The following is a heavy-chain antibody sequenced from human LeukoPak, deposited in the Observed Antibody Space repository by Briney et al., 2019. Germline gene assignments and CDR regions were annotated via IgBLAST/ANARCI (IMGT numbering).Heavy chain of an antibody. Sequence: SVKVSCKASGGTFSSYAISWVRQAPGQGLEWMGRIIPILGIANYAQRFQGRVTITADKSTSTAYMELSSLRSEDTAVYYCARDEYSYGPKTDYWGQGTLVTVSS. V-gene: IGHV1-69*04. CDR2: IIPILGIA. CDR3: ARDEYSYGPKTDY. J-gene: IGHJ4*02. CDR1: GGTFSSYA. D-gene: IGHD5-18*01.